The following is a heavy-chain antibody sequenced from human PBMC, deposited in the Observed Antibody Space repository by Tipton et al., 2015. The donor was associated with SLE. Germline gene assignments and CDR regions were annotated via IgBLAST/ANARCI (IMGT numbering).Heavy chain of an antibody. CDR3: ASREGIQLWNPPFDI. V-gene: IGHV4-34*01. Sequence: TLSLTCAVYGGSFSGYYWSWIRQPPGKGLEWIGEINHSGSTNYNPSLKSRVTISVDTSKNQFSLKLSSVTAADTAVYYCASREGIQLWNPPFDIWGQGTMVTVSS. CDR2: INHSGST. CDR1: GGSFSGYY. D-gene: IGHD5-18*01. J-gene: IGHJ3*02.